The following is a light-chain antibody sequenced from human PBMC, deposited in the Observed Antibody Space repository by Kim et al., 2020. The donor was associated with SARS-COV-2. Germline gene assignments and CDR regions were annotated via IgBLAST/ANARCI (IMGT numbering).Light chain of an antibody. V-gene: IGLV3-19*01. Sequence: GMGQKVRSTCQRDSLRSDNASWYQQKPGQAPVLVIYGKINRPSGIPDRFSGSSSGNPASLTITGAQAEDEADYYCNSRDSSGNVVFGGGTQLTVL. CDR2: GKI. CDR1: SLRSDN. J-gene: IGLJ2*01. CDR3: NSRDSSGNVV.